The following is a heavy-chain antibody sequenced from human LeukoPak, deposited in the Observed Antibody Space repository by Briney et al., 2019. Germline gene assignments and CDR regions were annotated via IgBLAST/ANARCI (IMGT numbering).Heavy chain of an antibody. Sequence: GGSLRLSCAASGFTFSSYGMHWVREAPGKGLEWVAFIRYDGSNKYYADSVKGRFTISRDNSKNTLYLQMNSLRAEDTAVYYCAKAGYSSSWSPFDYWGQGTLVTVSS. D-gene: IGHD6-13*01. CDR1: GFTFSSYG. CDR2: IRYDGSNK. CDR3: AKAGYSSSWSPFDY. V-gene: IGHV3-30*02. J-gene: IGHJ4*02.